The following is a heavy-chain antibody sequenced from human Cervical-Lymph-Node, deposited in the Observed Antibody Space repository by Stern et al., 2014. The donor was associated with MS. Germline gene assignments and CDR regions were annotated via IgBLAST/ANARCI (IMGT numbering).Heavy chain of an antibody. V-gene: IGHV1-24*01. D-gene: IGHD3-3*01. CDR1: GYTLTELS. J-gene: IGHJ6*02. CDR2: FDPEDGEQ. CDR3: ATDRDDFRSGYSAPTKGYGLDV. Sequence: VQLVESGAEVKKPGASVKVSCKVSGYTLTELSMHWVRQAPGKGLEWMGGFDPEDGEQIYAQKFQGRVTMTEDTSTDTAYMELSSLRSEDTAVYYCATDRDDFRSGYSAPTKGYGLDVWGQGTTVTVTS.